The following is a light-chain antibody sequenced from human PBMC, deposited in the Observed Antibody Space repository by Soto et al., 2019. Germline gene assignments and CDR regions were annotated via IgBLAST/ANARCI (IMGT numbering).Light chain of an antibody. Sequence: QSALTQPASVSGSPGQSITISCTGTSSDVGDYNYVSWYQQHPGKAPKLMIYEVSNRPSGVSNRFSGSKSGDTASLTISGLQDEDEADYYCSSYTSSSTLVVFGGGTKLTVL. J-gene: IGLJ2*01. V-gene: IGLV2-14*01. CDR2: EVS. CDR1: SSDVGDYNY. CDR3: SSYTSSSTLVV.